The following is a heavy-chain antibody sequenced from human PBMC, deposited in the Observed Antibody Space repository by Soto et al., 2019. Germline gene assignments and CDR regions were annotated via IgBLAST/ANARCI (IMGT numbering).Heavy chain of an antibody. J-gene: IGHJ4*02. CDR3: ARALYSGSPPDY. CDR1: GFTLSSYW. V-gene: IGHV3-74*01. D-gene: IGHD1-26*01. Sequence: QPAGSLRLSCTSSGFTLSSYWIHFSRQVPGKGLVWISRTNNDETGTFYADSVKGRFTISRDNSKNTVYLQMNGLRGEDTGVYYCARALYSGSPPDYWGQGTLVTVPS. CDR2: TNNDETGT.